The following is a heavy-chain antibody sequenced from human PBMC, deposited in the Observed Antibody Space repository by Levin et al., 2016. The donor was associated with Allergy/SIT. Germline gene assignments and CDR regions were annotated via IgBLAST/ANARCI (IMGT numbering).Heavy chain of an antibody. Sequence: PGKGLEWIGYIYYSGSTYYNPSPKSRVTISVDTSKNQFSLKLSSVTAADTAVYYCARGVPPYSNYGPYYYYYGMDVWGQGTTVTISS. CDR3: ARGVPPYSNYGPYYYYYGMDV. D-gene: IGHD4-11*01. CDR2: IYYSGST. V-gene: IGHV4-31*02. J-gene: IGHJ6*02.